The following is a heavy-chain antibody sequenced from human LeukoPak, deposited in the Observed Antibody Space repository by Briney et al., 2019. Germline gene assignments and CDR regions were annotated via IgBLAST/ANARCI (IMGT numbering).Heavy chain of an antibody. CDR1: GRSISTGSYY. V-gene: IGHV4-61*02. Sequence: SRTLSLTWTVSGRSISTGSYYWSWILQPAGKGLEWIGRIYTSGSTNYNPSLKSRVTISVDTSKNQFFLKLSSVAAADTAVYYCARGRYSGSYYVFYYMDVWGKGTTVTVSS. D-gene: IGHD1-26*01. CDR2: IYTSGST. CDR3: ARGRYSGSYYVFYYMDV. J-gene: IGHJ6*03.